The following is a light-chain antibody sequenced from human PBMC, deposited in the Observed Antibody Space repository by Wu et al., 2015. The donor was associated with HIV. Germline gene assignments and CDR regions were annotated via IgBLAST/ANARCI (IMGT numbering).Light chain of an antibody. J-gene: IGKJ4*01. CDR1: QDINNN. Sequence: IQLTQSPSSLSASVGDRVTITCRASQDINNNLAWYQQKPGKAPNLLIYGASTLQSGVPSRFSGSGSGTDFTLTISSLQPEDFASYYCQQHNSYPLSFGGGLRWRSN. V-gene: IGKV1-9*01. CDR2: GAS. CDR3: QQHNSYPLS.